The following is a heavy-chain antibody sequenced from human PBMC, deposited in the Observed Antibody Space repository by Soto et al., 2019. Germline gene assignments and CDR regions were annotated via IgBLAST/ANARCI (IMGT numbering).Heavy chain of an antibody. D-gene: IGHD2-21*01. V-gene: IGHV3-13*01. CDR3: AREYSGNYVIDV. Sequence: GGSLRLSCAASGFTFSSYDMHWVRQATGKGLEWVSAIGTAGDTYYPGSVKGRFTISRENAKNSLYLQMNSLRAEDTAVYYCAREYSGNYVIDVWGQGTTVTVSS. CDR1: GFTFSSYD. CDR2: IGTAGDT. J-gene: IGHJ6*02.